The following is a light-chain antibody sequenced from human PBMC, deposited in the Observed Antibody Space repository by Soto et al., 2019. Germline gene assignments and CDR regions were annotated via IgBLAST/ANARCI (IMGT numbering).Light chain of an antibody. CDR2: ATS. Sequence: IVFMQVRGTLSLSPGERATPSCRSSQSVDSTYLAWYQQKPDQSPRLLIYATSTRAAGIPDRFSGSGSGTDFTLTISRLEPEDFAVYYCQHYGGSSRTFGQGTKVDIK. CDR1: QSVDSTY. J-gene: IGKJ1*01. CDR3: QHYGGSSRT. V-gene: IGKV3-20*01.